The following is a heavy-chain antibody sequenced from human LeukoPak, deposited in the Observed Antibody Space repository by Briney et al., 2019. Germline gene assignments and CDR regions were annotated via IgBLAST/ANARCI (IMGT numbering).Heavy chain of an antibody. J-gene: IGHJ6*03. CDR2: IYYSGST. D-gene: IGHD6-6*01. CDR3: AREVRIAARLRDNYYYYMDV. Sequence: KSSQTLSLTCTVSAGSISSGGYYWSSIRQHPGKSLEWIGYIYYSGSTYYNPSLKSRVTISVDTSKNQFFLKLSSVTAADTAVYYCAREVRIAARLRDNYYYYMDVWGKGTTVTVSS. V-gene: IGHV4-31*03. CDR1: AGSISSGGYY.